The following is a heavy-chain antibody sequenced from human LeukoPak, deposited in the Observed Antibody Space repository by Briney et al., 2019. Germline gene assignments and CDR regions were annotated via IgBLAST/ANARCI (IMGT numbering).Heavy chain of an antibody. CDR3: ARELAVAGTYYFDY. Sequence: GGSLRLSCAASGFTFSTYAMSWVRQAPGKGLEWVSAISGSGGSTYYADSVKGRFTISRDNSKNTLYLQMNSLRAEDTAVYYCARELAVAGTYYFDYWGQGTLVTVSS. V-gene: IGHV3-23*01. CDR2: ISGSGGST. J-gene: IGHJ4*02. CDR1: GFTFSTYA. D-gene: IGHD6-19*01.